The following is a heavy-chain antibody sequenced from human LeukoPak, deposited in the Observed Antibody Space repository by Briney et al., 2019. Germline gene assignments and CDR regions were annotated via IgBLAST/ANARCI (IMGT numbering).Heavy chain of an antibody. CDR2: ISYDGSNK. Sequence: PGGSLRLSCAASGFTFSSYAMHWVRQAPGKGLEWVAVISYDGSNKYYADSVKGRFTISRDNSKNTLYLQMNSLRAEDTAVYYCARNGRPNAPSGSYRYWGQGTLVAVSS. D-gene: IGHD1-26*01. CDR1: GFTFSSYA. J-gene: IGHJ4*02. V-gene: IGHV3-30*04. CDR3: ARNGRPNAPSGSYRY.